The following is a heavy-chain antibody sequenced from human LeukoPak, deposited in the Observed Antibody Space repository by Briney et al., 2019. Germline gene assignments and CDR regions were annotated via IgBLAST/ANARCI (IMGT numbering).Heavy chain of an antibody. CDR1: GGSISSGTYY. J-gene: IGHJ4*02. CDR3: ARGRKGGYDRPFDY. CDR2: INHSGST. D-gene: IGHD5-12*01. Sequence: SETLSLTCTVSGGSISSGTYYWRWIRQPAGKGLEWIGEINHSGSTNYNPSLKSRVTISVDTSKNQFSLKLSSVTAADTAVYYCARGRKGGYDRPFDYWGQGTLVTVSS. V-gene: IGHV4-61*10.